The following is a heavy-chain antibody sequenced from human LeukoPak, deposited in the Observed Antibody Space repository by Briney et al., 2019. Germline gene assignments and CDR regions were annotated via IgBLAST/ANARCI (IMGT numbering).Heavy chain of an antibody. CDR2: IKQDGSEK. J-gene: IGHJ3*02. Sequence: GGSLRLSCAPSGFTFSSYWMSWARQAPGKGLEWVANIKQDGSEKYYVDSVKGRFTISRDNAKNTLYLQMNSLRAEDTAVYYCARDDFDCLYVAFDIWGQGTMVTVSS. V-gene: IGHV3-7*01. D-gene: IGHD3-9*01. CDR1: GFTFSSYW. CDR3: ARDDFDCLYVAFDI.